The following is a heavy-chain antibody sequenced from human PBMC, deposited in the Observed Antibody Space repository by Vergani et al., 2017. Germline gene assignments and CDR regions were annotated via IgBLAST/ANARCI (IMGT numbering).Heavy chain of an antibody. D-gene: IGHD2-2*01. CDR2: VFHSGSA. J-gene: IGHJ3*02. V-gene: IGHV4-38-2*02. CDR3: ARQCWVYQGVGAFET. Sequence: QVQLQESGPGLVKPSETLSLPCSVSGYSISRGYYWGWIRQPPGKGLEWIATVFHSGSAYYNPSLRRRVPISVETSKNQFSLRLTTLTAADTAVYYCARQCWVYQGVGAFETWGRGTEVSVSS. CDR1: GYSISRGYY.